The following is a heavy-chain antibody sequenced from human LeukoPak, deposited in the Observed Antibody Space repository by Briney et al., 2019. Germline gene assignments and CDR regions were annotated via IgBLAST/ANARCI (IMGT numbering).Heavy chain of an antibody. CDR3: ARVFDYGDSPSYFDY. CDR1: GYTFTSYG. Sequence: ASVKVSCKASGYTFTSYGISWVRQAPGQGLEWMGWISAYNGNTNYAQKLQGRVTMTTDTSTSTAYMELRSLRSDDTAVYYCARVFDYGDSPSYFDYWGQGTLVTVSS. D-gene: IGHD4-17*01. CDR2: ISAYNGNT. J-gene: IGHJ4*02. V-gene: IGHV1-18*01.